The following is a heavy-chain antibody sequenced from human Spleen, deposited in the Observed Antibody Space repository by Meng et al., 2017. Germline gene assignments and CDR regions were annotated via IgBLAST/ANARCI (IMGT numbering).Heavy chain of an antibody. CDR2: ISSDGSST. D-gene: IGHD6-13*01. CDR3: ARVGSSRETEYFPY. Sequence: GESLKISCAASGFTFRNYWMHWVRQAPGKGLVWVSRISSDGSSTTYADSVKGRFTISRDNAKNTLYLQMNSLRAEDTAVYYCARVGSSRETEYFPYWGQGTRV. CDR1: GFTFRNYW. V-gene: IGHV3-74*01. J-gene: IGHJ1*01.